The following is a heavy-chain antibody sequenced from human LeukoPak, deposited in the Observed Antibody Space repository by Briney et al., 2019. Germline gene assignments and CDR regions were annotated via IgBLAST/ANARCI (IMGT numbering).Heavy chain of an antibody. CDR2: VSGSGGST. D-gene: IGHD6-19*01. CDR3: AKDILRAVAGFFDY. J-gene: IGHJ4*02. V-gene: IGHV3-23*01. CDR1: GFTFSSYA. Sequence: GGSLRLSCAAAGFTFSSYAMSWVRQDPGGGLEWVLAVSGSGGSTYYADSVKGRFIISRDNSKNTLYLQMNSLRAEDTAVYYCAKDILRAVAGFFDYWGQGTLVTVSS.